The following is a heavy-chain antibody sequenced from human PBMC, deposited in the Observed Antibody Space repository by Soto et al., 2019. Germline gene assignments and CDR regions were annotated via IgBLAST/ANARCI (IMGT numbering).Heavy chain of an antibody. CDR3: ARVILEWLPRRYYGMDV. D-gene: IGHD3-3*01. CDR2: IIPIFGTA. CDR1: GGTFSSYA. J-gene: IGHJ6*02. V-gene: IGHV1-69*13. Sequence: SVKVSCKASGGTFSSYAISWVRQAPGQGLEWMGGIIPIFGTANYAQKFQGRVTITADESTSTAYMELSSLRSEDTAVFYCARVILEWLPRRYYGMDVWGQGTTVTVSS.